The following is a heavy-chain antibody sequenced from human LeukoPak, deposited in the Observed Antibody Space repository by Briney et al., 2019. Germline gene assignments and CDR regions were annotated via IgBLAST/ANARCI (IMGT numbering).Heavy chain of an antibody. V-gene: IGHV4-4*07. D-gene: IGHD2-2*01. CDR1: GGSIGTYY. J-gene: IGHJ4*02. CDR3: ARAPTTYCLTTSCQPYFDF. CDR2: IYTGGST. Sequence: SETLSLTCTVSGGSIGTYYWSWVRQPARRGLEWIGRIYTGGSTNYNPSLKSRVTMSIYTSKNQFSLNLSSVTAADTAVYYCARAPTTYCLTTSCQPYFDFWGQGTLVTVSS.